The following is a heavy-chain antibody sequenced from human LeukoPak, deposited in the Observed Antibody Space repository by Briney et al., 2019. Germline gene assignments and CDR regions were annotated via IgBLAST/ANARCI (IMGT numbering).Heavy chain of an antibody. J-gene: IGHJ5*02. CDR3: ARDPGYYAQESQVVWFDP. CDR2: ISAYNGNT. V-gene: IGHV1-18*01. Sequence: ASVKVSCKASGYTFTSYGISWVRQAPGQGLEWMGWISAYNGNTNYAQKLQGRVTMTTDTSTSTAYMELRSLRSDDTAVYYCARDPGYYAQESQVVWFDPWGQGTLVTVSS. CDR1: GYTFTSYG. D-gene: IGHD2-2*01.